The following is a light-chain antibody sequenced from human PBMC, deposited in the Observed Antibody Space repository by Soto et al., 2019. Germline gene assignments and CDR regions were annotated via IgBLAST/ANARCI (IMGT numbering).Light chain of an antibody. Sequence: ETVLTQSPGPLYLSPGERATLSCRSIQSITNNYLAWDQQKTGQAPRLLIYGASSRVTGIPDRFSVSGSGTDFTLTISRLDPEYFAVYYCQHYRTSPITFGQGTRLEIK. CDR1: QSITNNY. V-gene: IGKV3-20*01. CDR3: QHYRTSPIT. J-gene: IGKJ5*01. CDR2: GAS.